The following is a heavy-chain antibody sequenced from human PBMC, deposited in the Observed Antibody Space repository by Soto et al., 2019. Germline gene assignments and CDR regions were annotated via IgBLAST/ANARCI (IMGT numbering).Heavy chain of an antibody. D-gene: IGHD2-8*01. J-gene: IGHJ4*02. CDR2: VSGHNGNT. CDR3: ARDLYPLAYYFDF. Sequence: ASVKVSCKASGYTFTNHGISWVRQAPGQGLEWLGWVSGHNGNTKYAQRLKGRVTMTAGTSTSTAYMELRSLRSDDTAVYYCARDLYPLAYYFDFWGQGTLVTVSS. V-gene: IGHV1-18*04. CDR1: GYTFTNHG.